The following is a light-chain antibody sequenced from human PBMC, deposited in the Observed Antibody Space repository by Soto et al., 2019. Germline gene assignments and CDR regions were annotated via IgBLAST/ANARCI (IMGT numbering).Light chain of an antibody. CDR1: SGSIASNY. CDR3: QSYDSSNWV. J-gene: IGLJ3*02. Sequence: NFMLTQPHSVSESPGKTVTISCTRSSGSIASNYVQWYHQRPGSAPTIVMYEDNQRPSGVPDWFSGSIDRSSNSASLTISGLKTEDEGDFYCQSYDSSNWVFGGGTKLTVL. V-gene: IGLV6-57*04. CDR2: EDN.